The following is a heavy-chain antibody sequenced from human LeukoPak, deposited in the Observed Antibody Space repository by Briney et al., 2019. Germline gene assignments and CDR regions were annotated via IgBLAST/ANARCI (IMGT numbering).Heavy chain of an antibody. J-gene: IGHJ4*02. V-gene: IGHV1-2*02. CDR2: INPNSGGT. Sequence: ASVKVSCKASGYTFTGYYMHWVRQAPAQGLEWMGWINPNSGGTNYAQKFQGRVTMTRDTSISTAYMELSRLRSDDTAVYYCAREGGYRYQDYFDYWGQGTLVTVSS. D-gene: IGHD6-13*01. CDR3: AREGGYRYQDYFDY. CDR1: GYTFTGYY.